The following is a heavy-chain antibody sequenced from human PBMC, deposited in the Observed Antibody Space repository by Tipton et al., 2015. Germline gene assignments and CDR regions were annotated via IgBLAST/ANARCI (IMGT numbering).Heavy chain of an antibody. D-gene: IGHD5-12*01. J-gene: IGHJ3*02. Sequence: LWSRVAMSMDTSKNQFSLKLSSVTAADTAMYYCARVPDSGFDAFDIWGQGTMVTVSS. CDR3: ARVPDSGFDAFDI. V-gene: IGHV4-4*06.